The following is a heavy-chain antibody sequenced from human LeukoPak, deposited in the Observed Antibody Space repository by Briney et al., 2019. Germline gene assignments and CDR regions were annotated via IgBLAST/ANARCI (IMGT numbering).Heavy chain of an antibody. Sequence: GGSLRLSCAASGFTFSSYAMSWVRQAPGKGLEGVSAISGSGGSTYYADSVKGRFTISRDNSKNTLYLQMNSLRAEDTAVYYCAKGAGGFSYYNWFDRWGQGTLVTVSS. CDR1: GFTFSSYA. CDR3: AKGAGGFSYYNWFDR. J-gene: IGHJ5*02. CDR2: ISGSGGST. D-gene: IGHD5-18*01. V-gene: IGHV3-23*01.